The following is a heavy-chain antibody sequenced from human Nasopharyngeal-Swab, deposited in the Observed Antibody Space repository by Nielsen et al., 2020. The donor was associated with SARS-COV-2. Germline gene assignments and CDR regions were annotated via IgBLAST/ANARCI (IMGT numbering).Heavy chain of an antibody. J-gene: IGHJ4*02. CDR1: GFTFSNYG. Sequence: GGSLRLSCAASGFTFSNYGMQWVRQAPGKGLEWVAVISSDGRTKYYAESVKGRFTISRDDSKNTLFLEMSSLRLEDTAVYYCAKEFGVSGSSFEAFFDYWGQGTLLTVSS. CDR3: AKEFGVSGSSFEAFFDY. CDR2: ISSDGRTK. D-gene: IGHD3-10*01. V-gene: IGHV3-30*18.